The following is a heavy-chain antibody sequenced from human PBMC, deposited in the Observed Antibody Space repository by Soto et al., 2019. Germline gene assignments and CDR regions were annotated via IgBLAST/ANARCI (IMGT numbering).Heavy chain of an antibody. V-gene: IGHV1-3*05. D-gene: IGHD3-10*01. CDR3: ARGTPVWFDP. Sequence: QVQLVQSGAEEKKPGASVKVSCKASGYTFSDYAIHWVRQAPGQRPEGMGWINAGNGNTKYSQKFQGRVTITRDTSASTAYMELSSLRSEDTAVYSCARGTPVWFDPWGQGTLVTVSS. CDR1: GYTFSDYA. J-gene: IGHJ5*02. CDR2: INAGNGNT.